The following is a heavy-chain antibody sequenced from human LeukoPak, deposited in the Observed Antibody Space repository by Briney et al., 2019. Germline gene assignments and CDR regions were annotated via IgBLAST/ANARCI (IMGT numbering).Heavy chain of an antibody. J-gene: IGHJ4*02. D-gene: IGHD4-17*01. Sequence: SVKVSCKASGGTFSSYAISWVRQAPGQGLEWMGRIIPILGIANYAQKFQGRVTITADKSTSTAYMELSSLRSEDTAVYYCVLSTLPTVTDGDYWGQGTLVTVSS. V-gene: IGHV1-69*04. CDR1: GGTFSSYA. CDR3: VLSTLPTVTDGDY. CDR2: IIPILGIA.